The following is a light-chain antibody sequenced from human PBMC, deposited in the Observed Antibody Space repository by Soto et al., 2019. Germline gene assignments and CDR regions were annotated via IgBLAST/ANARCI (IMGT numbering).Light chain of an antibody. CDR2: GAS. V-gene: IGKV3-15*01. CDR3: QQYNNWPPTWT. J-gene: IGKJ1*01. Sequence: EIVLTQSPGTLSLSPGERATLSCRASQSLSSTYLAWYRQKPGQAPRLLIYGASTRATGIPARFSGSGSGTEFTLTISSLQSEDFAVYYCQQYNNWPPTWTFGQGTKVDIK. CDR1: QSLSSTY.